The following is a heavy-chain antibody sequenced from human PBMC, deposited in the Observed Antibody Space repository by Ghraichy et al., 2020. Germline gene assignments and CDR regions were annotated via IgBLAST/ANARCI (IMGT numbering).Heavy chain of an antibody. D-gene: IGHD6-19*01. Sequence: GGSLRLSCAASGFTFSSYSMNWVRQAPGKGLEWVSSISSSSSYIYYAESVKGRFTISRDNAKNSLYLQMNSLRAEDTAVYYCARDGAVAHYYYGMDVWGQGTTVTVSS. J-gene: IGHJ6*02. V-gene: IGHV3-21*01. CDR1: GFTFSSYS. CDR2: ISSSSSYI. CDR3: ARDGAVAHYYYGMDV.